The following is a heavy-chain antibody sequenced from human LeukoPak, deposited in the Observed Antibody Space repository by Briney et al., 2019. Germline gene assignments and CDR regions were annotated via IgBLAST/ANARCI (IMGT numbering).Heavy chain of an antibody. V-gene: IGHV1-69*13. Sequence: VASVKVSCKASGGTFSSYDISWVRQAPGQGLEWMGGIIPIFGTANYAQKLQGRVTITADESTSTAYMELSSLRSEDTAVYYCANRRRASRGYGMDVWGQGITVTVS. J-gene: IGHJ6*02. CDR1: GGTFSSYD. CDR3: ANRRRASRGYGMDV. CDR2: IIPIFGTA. D-gene: IGHD1-1*01.